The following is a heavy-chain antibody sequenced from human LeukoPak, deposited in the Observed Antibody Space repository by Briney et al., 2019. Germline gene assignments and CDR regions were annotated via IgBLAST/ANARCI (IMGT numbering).Heavy chain of an antibody. J-gene: IGHJ3*02. CDR2: SSAHNGNT. V-gene: IGHV1-18*01. CDR1: GYTFTSYG. Sequence: ASVKGSCKAPGYTFTSYGISWVRQAPGQRLEWIGCSSAHNGNTNYAQKIQGRVTMTTDTSTTTDYMELRSLRYDDTAAYYCARDRNFKEAFVIWGQGTIVTVSS. CDR3: ARDRNFKEAFVI. D-gene: IGHD1-14*01.